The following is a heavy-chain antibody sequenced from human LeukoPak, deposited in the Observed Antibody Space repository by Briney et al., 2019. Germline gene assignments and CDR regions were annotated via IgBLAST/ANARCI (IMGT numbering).Heavy chain of an antibody. CDR3: VRFGVNYDMDV. CDR1: GGSISGYY. CDR2: IHYSGRA. V-gene: IGHV4-59*01. D-gene: IGHD3-16*01. Sequence: SETLSLTCSVSGGSISGYYWTWVRQPPGKGLEWIGQIHYSGRADYNPSLKSRITMSVDTSRDQISLKLSSVTAADTAIYYCVRFGVNYDMDVWGQGTTVTVFS. J-gene: IGHJ6*02.